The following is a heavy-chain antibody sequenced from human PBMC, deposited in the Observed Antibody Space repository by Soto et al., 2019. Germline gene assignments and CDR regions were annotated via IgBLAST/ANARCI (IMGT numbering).Heavy chain of an antibody. Sequence: EMQVLESGGGLVQPGGSLRLSCAASGFTFSSYAMTWVRQAPGKGLEWVSYISSSGSTIYYADSVKGRFTISRDNAKNSLYLQMNSLRAEDTAVYYCARINMVRDAFDIWGQGTMVTVSS. V-gene: IGHV3-48*04. CDR1: GFTFSSYA. J-gene: IGHJ3*02. CDR2: ISSSGSTI. CDR3: ARINMVRDAFDI. D-gene: IGHD3-10*01.